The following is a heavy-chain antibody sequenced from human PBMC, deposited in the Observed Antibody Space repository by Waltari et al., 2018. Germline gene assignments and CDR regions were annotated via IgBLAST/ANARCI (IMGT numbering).Heavy chain of an antibody. J-gene: IGHJ4*02. Sequence: QVQLVESGGGVVRPGRSLRLSCAASGFTFSSYAMHWVRQDPGKGLEWVAVISYDGSNKYYADSVKGRFTISRDNSKNTLYLQMNSLRAEDTAVYYCARDAQNFWSGYYDLDYWGQGTLVTVSS. V-gene: IGHV3-30-3*01. CDR2: ISYDGSNK. CDR1: GFTFSSYA. CDR3: ARDAQNFWSGYYDLDY. D-gene: IGHD3-3*01.